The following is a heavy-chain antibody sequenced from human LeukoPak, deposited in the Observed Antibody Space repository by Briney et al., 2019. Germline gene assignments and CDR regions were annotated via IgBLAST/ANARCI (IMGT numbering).Heavy chain of an antibody. J-gene: IGHJ4*02. D-gene: IGHD3-16*02. CDR3: ARVVWGGYRKDY. Sequence: PGGSLRPSCAAAGFTFSSYSMNWVRQAPGRGLEWISYISSSSSTIYYADSVKGRFTISRDNAKNSLYLQMNSLRAEDTAAYYCARVVWGGYRKDYWGQGTLVTVSS. V-gene: IGHV3-48*01. CDR1: GFTFSSYS. CDR2: ISSSSSTI.